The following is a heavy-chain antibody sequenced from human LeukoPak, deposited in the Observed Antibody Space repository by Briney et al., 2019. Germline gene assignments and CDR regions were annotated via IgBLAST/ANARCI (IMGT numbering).Heavy chain of an antibody. CDR1: GFTFSSYW. Sequence: GSLRLSCAASGFTFSSYWMHWVRQAPGKGLVWVSRINSDGSSTSYADSVKGRFTISRDNAKNTLYLQMNSLRAEDTAVYYCAREVIVVVPAAINWFDPWGQGTLVTVSS. CDR3: AREVIVVVPAAINWFDP. J-gene: IGHJ5*02. D-gene: IGHD2-2*01. V-gene: IGHV3-74*01. CDR2: INSDGSST.